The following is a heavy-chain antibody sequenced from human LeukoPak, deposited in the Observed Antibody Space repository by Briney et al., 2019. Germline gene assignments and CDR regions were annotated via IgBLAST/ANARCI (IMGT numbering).Heavy chain of an antibody. V-gene: IGHV4-34*01. CDR1: AGSFSGYY. J-gene: IGHJ4*02. Sequence: SETLSLTCAVYAGSFSGYYWSWIRQPPGKGLEWIGEINHSGSTNYSPSLKSRVTISVDTSKNQCSLKLSSVTAADTAVYYCARDGIVLDYWGQGTLVTVSS. CDR2: INHSGST. CDR3: ARDGIVLDY. D-gene: IGHD2-8*01.